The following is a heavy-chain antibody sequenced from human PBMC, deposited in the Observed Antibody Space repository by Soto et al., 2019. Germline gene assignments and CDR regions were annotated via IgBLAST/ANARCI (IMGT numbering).Heavy chain of an antibody. CDR2: IDPSDSYT. CDR3: ARYSSGWESYYYYGMDV. V-gene: IGHV5-10-1*01. D-gene: IGHD6-19*01. J-gene: IGHJ6*02. CDR1: GYSFTSYW. Sequence: GESLKISCKGSGYSFTSYWISWVRQMPGKGLEWMGRIDPSDSYTNYSPSFQGHVTISADKSISTAYLQWSSLKASDTAMYYCARYSSGWESYYYYGMDVWGQGTTVTVSS.